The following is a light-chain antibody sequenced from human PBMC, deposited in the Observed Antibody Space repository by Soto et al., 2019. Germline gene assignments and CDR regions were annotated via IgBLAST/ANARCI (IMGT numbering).Light chain of an antibody. V-gene: IGLV2-14*01. CDR2: DVN. Sequence: QSALAQPASVSGSPGQSITISCTGTSSDIGGYNSVSWYQQHPGKAPKPRIYDVNYRPSGVSNRFSGSKSANTASLAISGLQAEDEADYYCSSYTSSSTPYVFGTGTKLTVL. CDR1: SSDIGGYNS. J-gene: IGLJ1*01. CDR3: SSYTSSSTPYV.